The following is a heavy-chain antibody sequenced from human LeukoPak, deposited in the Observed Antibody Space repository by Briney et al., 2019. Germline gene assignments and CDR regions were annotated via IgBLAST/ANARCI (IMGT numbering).Heavy chain of an antibody. V-gene: IGHV4-34*01. CDR2: INHSGST. CDR3: ARDQIRYYFDY. Sequence: SETLSLTCAVYGGSFSGYYWSWIRQPPGKGLEWIGEINHSGSTNYNPSLKSRVTISVDTSKNQFSLKLSSVTAADTAVYYCARDQIRYYFDYWGQGTLVTVSS. CDR1: GGSFSGYY. J-gene: IGHJ4*02.